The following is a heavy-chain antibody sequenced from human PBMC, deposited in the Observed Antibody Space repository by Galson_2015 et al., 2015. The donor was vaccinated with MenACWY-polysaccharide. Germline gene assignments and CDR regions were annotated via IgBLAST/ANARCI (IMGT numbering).Heavy chain of an antibody. CDR1: KFTFTNAW. J-gene: IGHJ1*01. V-gene: IGHV3-15*01. CDR3: TPDHRHEILRD. CDR2: LKSKTHDGTT. D-gene: IGHD2-15*01. Sequence: SLRLSCAAPKFTFTNAWLTWVHQSPGRGLEWVGPLKSKTHDGTTIYAAPVRGRFTVSREDARYTVYLQMNNLKTEDTGVYYCTPDHRHEILRDWG.